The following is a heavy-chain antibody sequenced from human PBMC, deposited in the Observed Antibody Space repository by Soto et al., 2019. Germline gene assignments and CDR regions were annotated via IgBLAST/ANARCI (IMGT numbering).Heavy chain of an antibody. CDR3: ATDSRNVGIGYFDS. J-gene: IGHJ4*02. D-gene: IGHD1-26*01. CDR1: GFKVGSSY. V-gene: IGHV3-53*01. Sequence: GGSLILSCAASGFKVGSSYVTWVRQAPGEGLEWVSVIVSGGSTHYADSVTGRFTVSRDVSNNTVYLHMSSLRAEDTAVYFCATDSRNVGIGYFDSWGLGTLVTVSS. CDR2: IVSGGST.